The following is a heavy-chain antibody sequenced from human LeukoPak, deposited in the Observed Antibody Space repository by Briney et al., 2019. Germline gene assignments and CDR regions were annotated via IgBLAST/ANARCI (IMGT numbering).Heavy chain of an antibody. V-gene: IGHV3-30-3*01. CDR3: ARTPNWNDGADAFDI. Sequence: PGRSLRLSCAASGFTFGYYAMHWVRQAPGKGLEWVAVISYDGSNKYYADSVKGRFTISRDNSKNTLYLQMNSLRAEDTAVYYCARTPNWNDGADAFDIWGQGTMVTVSS. D-gene: IGHD1-1*01. J-gene: IGHJ3*02. CDR1: GFTFGYYA. CDR2: ISYDGSNK.